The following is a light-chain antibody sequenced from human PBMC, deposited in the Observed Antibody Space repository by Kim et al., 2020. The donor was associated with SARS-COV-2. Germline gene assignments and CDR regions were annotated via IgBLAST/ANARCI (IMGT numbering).Light chain of an antibody. J-gene: IGLJ1*01. CDR1: NIGSKS. Sequence: SYELTQPPSVSVAPGKTARITCGGNNIGSKSVHWYQQKPGQAPVLVIYYDSDRPSGIPERFSGSNSGNTATLTISRVEAGDEADYYRQVWDSTSEQVFET. CDR3: QVWDSTSEQV. V-gene: IGLV3-21*04. CDR2: YDS.